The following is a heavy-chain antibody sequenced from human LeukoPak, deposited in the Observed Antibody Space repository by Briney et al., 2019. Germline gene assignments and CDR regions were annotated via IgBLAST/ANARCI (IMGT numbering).Heavy chain of an antibody. CDR1: GYTFTSYG. CDR3: AXEGNTVVVVAANNAFDI. CDR2: ISAYNGNT. D-gene: IGHD2-15*01. J-gene: IGHJ3*02. Sequence: ASVKVSCKASGYTFTSYGISWVRQAPGQGLEWMGWISAYNGNTNYAQKLQGRVTMTTDTSTSTAYMELRSLRSDDTAVYYCAXEGNTVVVVAANNAFDIWGQGTMVTVSS. V-gene: IGHV1-18*01.